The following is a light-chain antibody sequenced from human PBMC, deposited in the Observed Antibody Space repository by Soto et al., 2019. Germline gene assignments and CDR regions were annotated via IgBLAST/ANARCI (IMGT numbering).Light chain of an antibody. V-gene: IGKV3-20*01. CDR1: QTIDRKF. CDR2: GAS. CDR3: QRFDASLFT. Sequence: EVVLTQSPGTLSLSPGERATLSCRASQTIDRKFLAWYQQKPGQAPRLLIHGASTRATGVPDRFSGSGSERDFSLTISSLEPEDFAVYFCQRFDASLFTFGGGTKVEIK. J-gene: IGKJ4*01.